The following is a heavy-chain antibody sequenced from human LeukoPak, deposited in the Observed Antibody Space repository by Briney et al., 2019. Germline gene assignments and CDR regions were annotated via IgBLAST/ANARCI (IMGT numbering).Heavy chain of an antibody. CDR3: ASRMYYYYGMDV. J-gene: IGHJ6*02. V-gene: IGHV4-34*01. CDR1: GGSFSDYY. Sequence: SETLSLTCAVYGGSFSDYYWSWIRQPPGKGLEWIGEIDHRESTTYNPSLKSRVTMSVDTSKNQFSLKLNSVTAADTAVYYCASRMYYYYGMDVWGQGTTVIVSS. CDR2: IDHREST.